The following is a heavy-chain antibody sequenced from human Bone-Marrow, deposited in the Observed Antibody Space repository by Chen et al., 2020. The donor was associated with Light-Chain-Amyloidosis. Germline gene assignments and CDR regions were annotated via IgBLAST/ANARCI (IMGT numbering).Heavy chain of an antibody. Sequence: EVQLVESGGGLVQPGGCLRLSCAASGFSIDTYWLHWVRQAPGKGLVWVSRISGDGSSRSYADSVKGRITISRDNVKNILYLEMNSLRVEDTATYYCARDLTTVTVWGQGTTVTVSS. CDR2: ISGDGSSR. D-gene: IGHD4-17*01. J-gene: IGHJ6*02. CDR3: ARDLTTVTV. V-gene: IGHV3-74*01. CDR1: GFSIDTYW.